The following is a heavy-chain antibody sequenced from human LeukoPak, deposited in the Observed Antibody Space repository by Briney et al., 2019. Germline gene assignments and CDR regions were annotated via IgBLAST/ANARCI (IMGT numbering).Heavy chain of an antibody. V-gene: IGHV3-23*01. Sequence: GGSLRLSCAASGFTFSTYAMSWVRQAPGKGLEWVSAICGSDSSRYYADSVKGRFTISRDNSKNTLYLQMNSLRGEDTAVYYCAKGGSPSCYSSSGYWGQGTPVTVSS. J-gene: IGHJ4*02. CDR1: GFTFSTYA. CDR3: AKGGSPSCYSSSGY. CDR2: ICGSDSSR. D-gene: IGHD2-2*01.